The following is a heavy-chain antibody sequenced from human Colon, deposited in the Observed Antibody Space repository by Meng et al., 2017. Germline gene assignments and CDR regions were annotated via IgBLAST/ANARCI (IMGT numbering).Heavy chain of an antibody. J-gene: IGHJ4*02. V-gene: IGHV3-7*01. CDR1: GFDFIDYG. CDR3: RGYRY. D-gene: IGHD3-16*02. CDR2: IKQDGTEK. Sequence: EVQLVEAGGGGVRPGGSLRLSCAGSGFDFIDYGMCWVRQVPGKGLEWVGNIKQDGTEKNYVESVKGRFTISRDNAKNSLYLQINSLRAEDTAVYYCRGYRYWGQGTLVTVSS.